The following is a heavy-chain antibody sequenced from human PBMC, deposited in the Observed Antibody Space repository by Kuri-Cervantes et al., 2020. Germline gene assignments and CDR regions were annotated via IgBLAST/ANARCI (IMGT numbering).Heavy chain of an antibody. CDR3: AMNRGGDYYYYYMDV. CDR2: IIPILDAA. CDR1: GGTFSRYG. Sequence: SVKVSCKASGGTFSRYGINWVRQAPGQGLEWMGGIIPILDAANYAQKFQGRVTITTDESTSTAYMELSSLRSEDTAVYYCAMNRGGDYYYYYMDVWGKGTTVTVSS. V-gene: IGHV1-69*05. D-gene: IGHD1/OR15-1a*01. J-gene: IGHJ6*03.